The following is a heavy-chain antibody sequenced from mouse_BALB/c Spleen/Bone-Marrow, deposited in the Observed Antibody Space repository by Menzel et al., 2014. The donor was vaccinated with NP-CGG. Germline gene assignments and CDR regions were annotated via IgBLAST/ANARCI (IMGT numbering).Heavy chain of an antibody. CDR1: GYTFTSYW. V-gene: IGHV1-61*01. D-gene: IGHD1-2*01. CDR3: ARKKSKLGLWFTY. J-gene: IGHJ3*01. Sequence: QVQLQQSWAMLVRPRSSVQLSCKASGYTFTSYWMNWVEQRPGQGLEWIGMIDPSDSETHYNQMFKDKATLTVDKSSSTAYMQLSSLTSEDSAVYYCARKKSKLGLWFTYWGQGTLVTVSA. CDR2: IDPSDSET.